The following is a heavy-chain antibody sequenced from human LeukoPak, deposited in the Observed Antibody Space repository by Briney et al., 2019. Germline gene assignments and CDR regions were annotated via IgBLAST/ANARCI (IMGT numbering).Heavy chain of an antibody. V-gene: IGHV3-48*01. CDR3: ARDPHSLDY. J-gene: IGHJ4*02. Sequence: GGSLRLSCAASGFTFSSYSMNWVRQAPGKGLEWVSYISYSGTKYYADSVGGRFTISRDNAENSLYLQMSSLRAEDTAVYYCARDPHSLDYWGQGTLVTVSS. D-gene: IGHD2-21*01. CDR1: GFTFSSYS. CDR2: ISYSGTK.